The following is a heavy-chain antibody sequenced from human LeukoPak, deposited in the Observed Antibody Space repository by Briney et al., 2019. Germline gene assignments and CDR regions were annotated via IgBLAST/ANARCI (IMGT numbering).Heavy chain of an antibody. J-gene: IGHJ4*02. V-gene: IGHV3-33*01. CDR3: ARERKTWYFDF. Sequence: AGGSLTLSCAASAFTFSSFGMHWVRQAPGKGLEWVAVIWYDGSNKYYADSVEGRFTISRDNSKNTLYLQMNSLRAEDTAVYYCARERKTWYFDFWGQGTLVTVSS. CDR2: IWYDGSNK. CDR1: AFTFSSFG.